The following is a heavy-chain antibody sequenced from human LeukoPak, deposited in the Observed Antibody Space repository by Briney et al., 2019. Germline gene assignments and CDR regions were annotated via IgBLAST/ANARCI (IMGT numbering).Heavy chain of an antibody. D-gene: IGHD4-23*01. CDR1: GFTFSSYS. J-gene: IGHJ4*02. Sequence: GSLRLSCAASGFTFSSYSMNWVRQAPGKGLEWVSSISSSSSYIYYADSVKGRFTISRDNAKNSLYLQMNSLRAEDTAVYYCARAAPNYGGNSWFDYWGQGTLVTVSS. CDR2: ISSSSSYI. CDR3: ARAAPNYGGNSWFDY. V-gene: IGHV3-21*01.